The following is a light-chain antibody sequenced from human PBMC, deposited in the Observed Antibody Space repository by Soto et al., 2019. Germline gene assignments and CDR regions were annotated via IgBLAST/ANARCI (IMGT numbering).Light chain of an antibody. CDR1: SSDVGVYNY. V-gene: IGLV2-8*01. CDR2: EVS. J-gene: IGLJ2*01. Sequence: ALTQPPSASGSPGQSVTISCTGTSSDVGVYNYVSWYQQHPGKAPKLLIYEVSKRPSGVPDRFSGSKSGNTASLTVSGLQAEDEADFYCSSYAGSNNVVFGGGTKLTVL. CDR3: SSYAGSNNVV.